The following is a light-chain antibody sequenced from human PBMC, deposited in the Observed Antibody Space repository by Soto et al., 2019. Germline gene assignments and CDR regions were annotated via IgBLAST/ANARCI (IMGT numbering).Light chain of an antibody. V-gene: IGLV1-51*01. CDR1: SSNIGNNY. CDR2: END. J-gene: IGLJ2*01. Sequence: QSVLTQPPSVSAAPGQKVTISCSGSSSNIGNNYVSWYQQVPGTAPKVFIYENDKRPSGIPDRFSGSKSGTSATLGITGLQTGDEADYYCGTWDSSLSAGVFGGGTKVTVL. CDR3: GTWDSSLSAGV.